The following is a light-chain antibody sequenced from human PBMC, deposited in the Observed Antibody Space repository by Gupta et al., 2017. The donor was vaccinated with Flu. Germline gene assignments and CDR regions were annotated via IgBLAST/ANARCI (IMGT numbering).Light chain of an antibody. CDR1: SANIAIKD. CDR3: ASWDDSLSDLL. J-gene: IGLJ2*01. V-gene: IGLV1-47*01. CDR2: RNN. Sequence: QSVLTQPPSASGTPGQRVTISCSGSSANIAIKDVSWYQQLPRAAPKIIISRNNQRPAGVPDRFSGSKAGTSASLAISGLRSEDEAIYYCASWDDSLSDLLFGGGTKLTVL.